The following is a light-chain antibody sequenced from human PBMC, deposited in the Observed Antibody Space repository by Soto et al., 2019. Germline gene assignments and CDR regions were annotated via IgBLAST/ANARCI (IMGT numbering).Light chain of an antibody. Sequence: IQLTQSPSSLSASVGDRVTITCRASQGISSYLAWYQQKPGKAPKLLIYAASTLQSGVPSRFSGSGSGIDFTLTIRRLQPEDFASYLCQQLNSYPITFGQGTRLEIK. J-gene: IGKJ5*01. V-gene: IGKV1-9*01. CDR1: QGISSY. CDR2: AAS. CDR3: QQLNSYPIT.